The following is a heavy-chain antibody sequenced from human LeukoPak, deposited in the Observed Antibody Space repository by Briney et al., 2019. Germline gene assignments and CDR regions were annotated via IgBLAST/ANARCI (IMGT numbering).Heavy chain of an antibody. J-gene: IGHJ1*01. CDR1: GVTFSDYS. Sequence: GGSLRLSCTASGVTFSDYSMNWVRQAPGKGLELVSSISRRSRHVYYAGSVKGRFTISRDNAKNSLYLQMNSLRAEDMAVYFCVRDLLGSGATTAYLHHWGQGTLVTVSS. CDR2: ISRRSRHV. D-gene: IGHD4/OR15-4a*01. V-gene: IGHV3-21*01. CDR3: VRDLLGSGATTAYLHH.